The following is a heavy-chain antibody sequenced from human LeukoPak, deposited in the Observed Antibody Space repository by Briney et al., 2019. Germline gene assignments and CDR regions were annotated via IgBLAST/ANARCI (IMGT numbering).Heavy chain of an antibody. CDR2: ISYDGSNK. V-gene: IGHV3-30*18. CDR1: GFTFSSYG. CDR3: EKGGVCMSCIGAAAGTGGYYFDY. Sequence: GGSLRLSCAASGFTFSSYGMHWVRQAPGKGLEWVAVISYDGSNKYYADSVKGRFTISRDNSKNTLYLQMNSLRAEDTAVYYCEKGGVCMSCIGAAAGTGGYYFDYRGQVTLVTVSS. D-gene: IGHD6-13*01. J-gene: IGHJ4*02.